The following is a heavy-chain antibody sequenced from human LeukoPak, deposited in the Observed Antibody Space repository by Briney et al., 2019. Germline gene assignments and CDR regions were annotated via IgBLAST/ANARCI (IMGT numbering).Heavy chain of an antibody. CDR3: ASRSDYDLYYYYYMDV. J-gene: IGHJ6*03. Sequence: SETLSLTCAVYGASYNAYYWSWIRQPPGKGLEWIGDIDHRGTATYNPSLKSRLTISADASKNQFSLKLSSVTAADTAVYYCASRSDYDLYYYYYMDVWGKGTTVTVSS. CDR2: IDHRGTA. V-gene: IGHV4-34*01. D-gene: IGHD3-3*01. CDR1: GASYNAYY.